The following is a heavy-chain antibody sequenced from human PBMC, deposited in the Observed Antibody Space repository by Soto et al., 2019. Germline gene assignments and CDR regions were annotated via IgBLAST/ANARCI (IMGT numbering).Heavy chain of an antibody. CDR1: GFTFSSYA. CDR3: AKALPWEQWPPPGDDY. J-gene: IGHJ4*02. CDR2: ISDSGGGT. Sequence: GSLRLSCTASGFTFSSYAMSWVRQAPGKGLEWVSAISDSGGGTYYADSVKGRFTISRDNSKNTLHLQMNSLRAEDTALYYCAKALPWEQWPPPGDDYWGQGTLVTVYS. V-gene: IGHV3-23*01. D-gene: IGHD6-19*01.